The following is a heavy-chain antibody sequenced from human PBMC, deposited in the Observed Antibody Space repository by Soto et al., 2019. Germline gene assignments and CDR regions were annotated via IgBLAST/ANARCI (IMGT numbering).Heavy chain of an antibody. CDR2: INPNSGGT. D-gene: IGHD3-10*01. J-gene: IGHJ3*02. V-gene: IGHV1-2*04. CDR1: GYTFTGYY. CDR3: ARGLIRRFGELRGRDFDI. Sequence: ASVKVSCKASGYTFTGYYMHWVRQAPGQGLEWMGWINPNSGGTNYAQKFQGWVTMTRDTSISTAYMELSRLRSDDTAVYYCARGLIRRFGELRGRDFDIWGQGTMVTV.